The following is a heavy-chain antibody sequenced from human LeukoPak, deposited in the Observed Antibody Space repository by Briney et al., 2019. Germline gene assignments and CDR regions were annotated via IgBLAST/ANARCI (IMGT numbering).Heavy chain of an antibody. CDR3: ASQSRQQLGLDY. D-gene: IGHD6-13*01. J-gene: IGHJ4*02. CDR2: ISAYNGNT. CDR1: GYTFTGYY. V-gene: IGHV1-18*04. Sequence: ASVKVSCKASGYTFTGYYMHWVRQAPGQGLEWMGWISAYNGNTNYAQKLQGRVTMTTDTSTSTAYMELRSLRSDDTAVYYCASQSRQQLGLDYWGQGTLVTVSS.